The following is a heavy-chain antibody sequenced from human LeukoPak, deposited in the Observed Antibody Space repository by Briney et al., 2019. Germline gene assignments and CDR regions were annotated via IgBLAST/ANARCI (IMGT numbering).Heavy chain of an antibody. Sequence: SETLSLTCTVSGGSISSYYWSWIRQPPGKGLEWIGYIYYSGSTNYNPSLKSRVTISVDTSKNQFSLKLSSVTAADTAVYYCARWFGDSSGYYYRGFDYRGQGTLVTVSS. CDR3: ARWFGDSSGYYYRGFDY. CDR2: IYYSGST. V-gene: IGHV4-59*01. D-gene: IGHD3-22*01. CDR1: GGSISSYY. J-gene: IGHJ4*02.